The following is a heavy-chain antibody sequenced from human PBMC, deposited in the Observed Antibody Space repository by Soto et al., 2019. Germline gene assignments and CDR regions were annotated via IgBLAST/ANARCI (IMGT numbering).Heavy chain of an antibody. CDR1: GFTFSSYS. CDR2: ISSSSSYI. D-gene: IGHD6-19*01. Sequence: GGSLRLSCAASGFTFSSYSMNWVRQAPGKGLEWVSSISSSSSYIYYADSVKGRFTISRDNAKNSLYLQMNSLRAEDTAVNYCARDETLDSSGWTKGWFDPWGQGTLVTVSS. V-gene: IGHV3-21*01. J-gene: IGHJ5*02. CDR3: ARDETLDSSGWTKGWFDP.